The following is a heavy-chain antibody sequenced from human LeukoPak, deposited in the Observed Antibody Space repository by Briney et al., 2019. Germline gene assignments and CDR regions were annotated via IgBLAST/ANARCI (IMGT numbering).Heavy chain of an antibody. CDR3: ARDRAMVRGPLYYYYGMDV. V-gene: IGHV3-66*01. D-gene: IGHD3-10*01. J-gene: IGHJ6*02. Sequence: PGGSLRLSCAASGFTVSSNYMSWVRQAPGKGLEWVSVIYSGGSTYYADSVKGRFTISRDNSKNTLYPQMNSLRAEDTAVYYCARDRAMVRGPLYYYYGMDVWGQGTTVTVSS. CDR1: GFTVSSNY. CDR2: IYSGGST.